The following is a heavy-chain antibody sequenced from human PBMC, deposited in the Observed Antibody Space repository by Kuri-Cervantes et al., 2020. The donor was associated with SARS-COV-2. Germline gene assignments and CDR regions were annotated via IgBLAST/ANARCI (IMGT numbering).Heavy chain of an antibody. V-gene: IGHV3-30-3*01. Sequence: GESLKISCAASGFNFSRTDMHWVRQAPGKGLEWVAVISYDGSNKYYADSVKGRFTISRDNSKNTLYLQMNSLRAEDTAVYYCARDDTYSSSWFRFLGRGMDVWGQGTTVTVSS. J-gene: IGHJ6*02. CDR1: GFNFSRTD. CDR3: ARDDTYSSSWFRFLGRGMDV. CDR2: ISYDGSNK. D-gene: IGHD6-13*01.